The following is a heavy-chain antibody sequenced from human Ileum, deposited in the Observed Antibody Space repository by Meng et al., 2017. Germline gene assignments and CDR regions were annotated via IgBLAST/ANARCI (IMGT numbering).Heavy chain of an antibody. V-gene: IGHV3-74*01. CDR2: INPDGSDP. D-gene: IGHD1-1*01. J-gene: IGHJ1*01. Sequence: VQLGVAGGGLAPTWGSLSLSWAASGFTFIDHWMHWVRQGPGKGLVWVSRINPDGSDPTYADSVKGRFTISRDNAKNTVYLQMNSLRAEDTALYYCTNDRLNHWGQGALVTVSS. CDR1: GFTFIDHW. CDR3: TNDRLNH.